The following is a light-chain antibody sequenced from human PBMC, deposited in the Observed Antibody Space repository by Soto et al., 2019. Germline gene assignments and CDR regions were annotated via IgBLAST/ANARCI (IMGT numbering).Light chain of an antibody. J-gene: IGKJ1*01. CDR3: QQYNNVPQT. Sequence: EIVMTQSPATLSMSSGESVTLSCRASQSVSNNLAWYQQNPGQAPRLLIYGASTRATGIPARFSGSGSETEFTFTISSLQSEDFAVYYCQQYNNVPQTFGQGTRWIS. V-gene: IGKV3-15*01. CDR1: QSVSNN. CDR2: GAS.